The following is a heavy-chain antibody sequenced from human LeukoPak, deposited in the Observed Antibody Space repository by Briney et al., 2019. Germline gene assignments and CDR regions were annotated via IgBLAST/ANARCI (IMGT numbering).Heavy chain of an antibody. CDR2: IYHSGST. J-gene: IGHJ5*02. Sequence: SETLSLTCTVSGYSISSGYYWGWIRQPPGKGLEWIGSIYHSGSTYYNPSLKSRVAISVDTSKNQFSLKLSSVTAADTAVYYCARVGNYVWGSYRYSGSNWFDPWGQGTLVTVSS. CDR3: ARVGNYVWGSYRYSGSNWFDP. D-gene: IGHD3-16*02. CDR1: GYSISSGYY. V-gene: IGHV4-38-2*02.